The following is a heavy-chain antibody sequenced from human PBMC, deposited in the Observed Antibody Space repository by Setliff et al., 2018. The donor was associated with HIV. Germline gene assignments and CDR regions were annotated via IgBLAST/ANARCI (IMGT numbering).Heavy chain of an antibody. J-gene: IGHJ5*02. CDR1: GYSISSSNW. V-gene: IGHV4-28*01. D-gene: IGHD3-22*01. CDR2: IYHNGNT. Sequence: PSETLSLTCTVSGYSISSSNWWAWFRQPPGKGLEWIGYIYHNGNTNYNPSLRSRVTMSIDTSKNQFFLKLSSVTAADAAVYYCASRVYYYDSSGYLREEGFDPWGQGTLVTVSS. CDR3: ASRVYYYDSSGYLREEGFDP.